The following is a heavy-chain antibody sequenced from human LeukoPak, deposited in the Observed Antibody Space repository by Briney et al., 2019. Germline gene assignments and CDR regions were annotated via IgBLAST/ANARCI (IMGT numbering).Heavy chain of an antibody. CDR1: GFTFSSYS. CDR3: ARGAGDSNYVVDYFDY. J-gene: IGHJ4*02. V-gene: IGHV3-21*01. CDR2: ISSSRSYI. Sequence: GGSLRLSCAASGFTFSSYSMNWVRQAPGKGLEWVSFISSSRSYIYYADSVKGRFTISRDNAKNSLYLQMNSLRAEDTAVYYCARGAGDSNYVVDYFDYWGQGTLVTVSA. D-gene: IGHD4-11*01.